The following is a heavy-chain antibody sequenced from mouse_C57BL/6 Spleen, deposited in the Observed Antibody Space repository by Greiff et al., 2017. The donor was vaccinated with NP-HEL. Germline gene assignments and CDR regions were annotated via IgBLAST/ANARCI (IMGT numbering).Heavy chain of an antibody. D-gene: IGHD1-2*01. CDR3: ARDNYGLWYFDV. V-gene: IGHV1-80*01. CDR1: GYAFSSYW. J-gene: IGHJ1*03. CDR2: IYPGAGDT. Sequence: QVQLQQSGAELVKPGASVKISCKASGYAFSSYWMNWVKQRPGTGLEWIGQIYPGAGDTNYNGKFKGKATLTADKSSSTAYMQLSSLTSEDSAVYFCARDNYGLWYFDVWGTGTTVTVSS.